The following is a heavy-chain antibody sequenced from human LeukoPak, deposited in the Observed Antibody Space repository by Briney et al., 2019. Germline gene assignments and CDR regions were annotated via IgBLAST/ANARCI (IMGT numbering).Heavy chain of an antibody. J-gene: IGHJ4*02. CDR2: MYFSGST. Sequence: SETLSLTCIVSGGSISSSSYYWGWVRQPPGTGREWIGSMYFSGSTYYNAAFKIRLTISVDTSKNQFSLKLSSVTAADTAVYYCVRVVVAATVHYSDYWGQGTLVTVSS. V-gene: IGHV4-39*07. CDR3: VRVVVAATVHYSDY. D-gene: IGHD2-15*01. CDR1: GGSISSSSYY.